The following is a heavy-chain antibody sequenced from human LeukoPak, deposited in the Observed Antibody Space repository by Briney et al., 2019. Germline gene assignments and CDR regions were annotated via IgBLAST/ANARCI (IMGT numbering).Heavy chain of an antibody. CDR2: IYYSGST. Sequence: SETLSLTCTVSGVSISSYYWSWIRQPPGKGLEWIGYIYYSGSTNYNPSLKSRVTISVDTSKNQFSLKLSSVTAADTAVYYCARGIAAAYTPGPVKYNWFDPWGQGTLVTVSS. J-gene: IGHJ5*02. CDR3: ARGIAAAYTPGPVKYNWFDP. CDR1: GVSISSYY. V-gene: IGHV4-59*01. D-gene: IGHD6-13*01.